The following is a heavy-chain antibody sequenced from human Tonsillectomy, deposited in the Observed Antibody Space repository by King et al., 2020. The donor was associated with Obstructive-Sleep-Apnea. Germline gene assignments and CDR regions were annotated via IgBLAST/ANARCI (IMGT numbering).Heavy chain of an antibody. CDR2: IYHSGNT. J-gene: IGHJ4*02. CDR3: TREMGELLGFDY. D-gene: IGHD1-26*01. Sequence: QLQESGPGLVKPSETLSLTCTVSGYSISRGYYWGWLRQPPGKGLEWIGGIYHSGNTFYNPSLKGRVTMSVDTSKNQFSLKLTSVTAADTAVYYCTREMGELLGFDYWGQGTLVTVSS. CDR1: GYSISRGYY. V-gene: IGHV4-38-2*02.